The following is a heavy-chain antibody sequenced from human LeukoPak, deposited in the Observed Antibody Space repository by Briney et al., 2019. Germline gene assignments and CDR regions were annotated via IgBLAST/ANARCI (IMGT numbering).Heavy chain of an antibody. CDR2: IKQDGSEK. J-gene: IGHJ4*02. CDR3: ARDARARIAAAGTADY. CDR1: GFTFSSYW. D-gene: IGHD6-13*01. Sequence: PGGSLRLSCAASGFTFSSYWMSWVRQAPGKGLEWVANIKQDGSEKYYVDSVKGRFTISRDDAKNSLYLQMNSLRAEDTAVYYCARDARARIAAAGTADYWGQGTLVTVSS. V-gene: IGHV3-7*01.